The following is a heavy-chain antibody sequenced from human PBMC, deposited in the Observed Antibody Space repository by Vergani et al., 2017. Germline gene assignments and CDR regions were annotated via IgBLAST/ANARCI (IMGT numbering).Heavy chain of an antibody. V-gene: IGHV1-2*02. CDR2: INPNSGGT. J-gene: IGHJ4*02. CDR1: GYTFTGYY. Sequence: QVQLVESGGGLVQPGASVKVSCKASGYTFTGYYMHWVRQAPGQGLEWMGWINPNSGGTNYAQKFQGRVTMTRDTSISTAYMELSRLRSDDTAVYYCARGLVRGVITPSYWGQGTLVTVSS. D-gene: IGHD3-10*01. CDR3: ARGLVRGVITPSY.